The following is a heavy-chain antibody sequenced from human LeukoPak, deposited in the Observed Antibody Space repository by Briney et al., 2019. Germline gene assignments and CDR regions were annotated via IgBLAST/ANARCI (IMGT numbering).Heavy chain of an antibody. CDR3: ARVRGSITSYYFDY. CDR2: ISGSDTI. CDR1: GFTFSDYF. Sequence: GSLRLSCAASGFTFSDYFMSWIRQAPGKGLEWLSYISGSDTIYYADSVKGRFTISRDNAKNSLYLQMNSLRAEDTAVYYCARVRGSITSYYFDYWGPGTVVTVSS. D-gene: IGHD2-15*01. V-gene: IGHV3-11*04. J-gene: IGHJ4*02.